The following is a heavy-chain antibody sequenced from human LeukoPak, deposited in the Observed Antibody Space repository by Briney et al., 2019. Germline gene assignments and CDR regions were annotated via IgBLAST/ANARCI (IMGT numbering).Heavy chain of an antibody. V-gene: IGHV1-69*08. J-gene: IGHJ5*02. Sequence: SVKVSCKTSGGTFRSHIFSWVRQAPGQGLEWMGKITPIIDSAKYSQKFRDRLTITGDSPTGTAYMELSSLTPEDTALYYCTRVNLRGSQYNWFDPWGQGTLVIVSS. CDR3: TRVNLRGSQYNWFDP. CDR1: GGTFRSHI. CDR2: ITPIIDSA. D-gene: IGHD1-26*01.